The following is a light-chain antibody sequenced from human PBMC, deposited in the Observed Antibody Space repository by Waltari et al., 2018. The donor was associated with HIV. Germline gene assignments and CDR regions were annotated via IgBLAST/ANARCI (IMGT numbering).Light chain of an antibody. CDR1: RSHIGSNA. Sequence: QSVLIQPPSVSGTPGQRVTISCSGRRSHIGSNAVTWYQQLPGTAPKLLIYSNNRRPSGVPERFSGSKSGTSASLAISGLQSEDEGDYYCAVWDDNVNGLFGGGTKVTV. CDR3: AVWDDNVNGL. V-gene: IGLV1-44*01. CDR2: SNN. J-gene: IGLJ2*01.